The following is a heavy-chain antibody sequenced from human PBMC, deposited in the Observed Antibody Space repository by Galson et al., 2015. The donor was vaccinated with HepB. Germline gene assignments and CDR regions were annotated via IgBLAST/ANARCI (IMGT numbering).Heavy chain of an antibody. CDR3: ARDGDYDGVTPDYYYGMDV. CDR2: IIPIFGTA. J-gene: IGHJ6*02. D-gene: IGHD4-17*01. Sequence: SVKVSCKASGGTFSSYAISWVRQAPGQGLEWMGGIIPIFGTANYAQKFQGRVTITADESTSTAYMELSSLRSEDTAVYYCARDGDYDGVTPDYYYGMDVWGQGTTVTVSS. CDR1: GGTFSSYA. V-gene: IGHV1-69*13.